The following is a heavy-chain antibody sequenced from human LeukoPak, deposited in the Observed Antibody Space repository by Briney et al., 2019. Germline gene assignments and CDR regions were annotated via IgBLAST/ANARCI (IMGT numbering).Heavy chain of an antibody. V-gene: IGHV1-3*01. CDR1: GYTFTSYV. D-gene: IGHD7-27*01. CDR3: ARGLTGNVDH. CDR2: INPGNDNT. Sequence: ASVKVSCKASGYTFTSYVVHWVRQAPGQELEWVGWINPGNDNTKYSQKFQDRVTITRDTSASTAYMELSSLRSEDTAFYYCARGLTGNVDHWGQGTLVTVSS. J-gene: IGHJ4*02.